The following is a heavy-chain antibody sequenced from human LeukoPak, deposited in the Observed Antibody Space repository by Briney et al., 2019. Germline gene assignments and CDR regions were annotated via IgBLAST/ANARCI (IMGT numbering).Heavy chain of an antibody. CDR3: TRDRGAYNLYDY. V-gene: IGHV3-49*03. D-gene: IGHD1-1*01. CDR2: IRSKAYGETA. J-gene: IGHJ4*02. Sequence: GGSLRLSCTASGFTFGDYAMSWIRQAPGKGLEWAGFIRSKAYGETADYAASVKGRFTISRDDSKAIAYLQMNSLKTEDTAVYHCTRDRGAYNLYDYWGQGTLVTVSS. CDR1: GFTFGDYA.